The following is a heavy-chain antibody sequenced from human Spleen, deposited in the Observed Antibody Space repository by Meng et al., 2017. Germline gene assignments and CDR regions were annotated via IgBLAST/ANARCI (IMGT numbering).Heavy chain of an antibody. V-gene: IGHV4-61*03. J-gene: IGHJ4*02. CDR2: INHSGST. Sequence: QVQLQEAGPGLVGPSETLSLTCTVSGGSVSSGSYYWSWIRQPPGKGLEWIGEINHSGSTNYNPSLESRATISVDTSQNNLSLKLSSVTAADSAVYYCARGPTTMAHDFDYWGQGTLVTVSS. D-gene: IGHD4-11*01. CDR3: ARGPTTMAHDFDY. CDR1: GGSVSSGSYY.